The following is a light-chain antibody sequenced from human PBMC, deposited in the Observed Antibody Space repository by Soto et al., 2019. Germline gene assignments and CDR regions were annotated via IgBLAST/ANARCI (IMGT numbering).Light chain of an antibody. CDR2: GAS. CDR3: QQYHNWPPQYT. CDR1: QSVASN. V-gene: IGKV3-15*01. Sequence: EIVMTQSPASLSVSPGDGATLSCRASQSVASNVAWYQQKPGQGPRLLIHGASNRAAGVPARFSGSGSATDFTLTISSLQSEAFAVYYCQQYHNWPPQYTFGQGTKLQIK. J-gene: IGKJ2*01.